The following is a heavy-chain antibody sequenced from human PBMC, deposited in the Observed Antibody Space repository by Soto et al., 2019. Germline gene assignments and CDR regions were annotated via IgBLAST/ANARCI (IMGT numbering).Heavy chain of an antibody. V-gene: IGHV4-39*01. CDR3: ARRSQLAAVRGIDY. CDR1: GGSISSSGFY. Sequence: SETLSLTCTFSGGSISSSGFYWGWIRQPPGKGLEWIGTIHYSGSTYYSPSLKSRVTISADTSKNQFSLNLSSVTAADTAIYYCARRSQLAAVRGIDYWGQGTLVTVSS. J-gene: IGHJ4*02. D-gene: IGHD3-10*02. CDR2: IHYSGST.